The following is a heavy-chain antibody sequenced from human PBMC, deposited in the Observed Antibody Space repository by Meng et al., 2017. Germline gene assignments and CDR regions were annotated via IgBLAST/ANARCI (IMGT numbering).Heavy chain of an antibody. Sequence: GQLEESGAEVEKPGSSVKVPGKASGGTFSSYAISWVRQAPGQGLEWMGVIIPIFGTANYAQKFQGRVTITADKSTSTAYMELSSLRSEDTAVYYCARDVMGSGGDYGDYWGQGTLVTVPS. V-gene: IGHV1-69*06. CDR2: IIPIFGTA. CDR1: GGTFSSYA. D-gene: IGHD2-8*02. CDR3: ARDVMGSGGDYGDY. J-gene: IGHJ4*02.